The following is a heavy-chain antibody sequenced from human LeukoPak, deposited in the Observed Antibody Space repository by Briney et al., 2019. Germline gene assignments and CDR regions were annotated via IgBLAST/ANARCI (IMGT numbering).Heavy chain of an antibody. V-gene: IGHV3-48*03. J-gene: IGHJ6*03. Sequence: GGSLRLSCAASGFTFSSYEMNWVRQAPGKGLEWVSYISSSGSTIYYADSVKGRFTISRDNAKNSLYLQMNSLRAEDTAVYYCAKGVSGSYSSYYYYYMDVWGKGTTVTVSS. CDR1: GFTFSSYE. CDR3: AKGVSGSYSSYYYYYMDV. D-gene: IGHD3-10*01. CDR2: ISSSGSTI.